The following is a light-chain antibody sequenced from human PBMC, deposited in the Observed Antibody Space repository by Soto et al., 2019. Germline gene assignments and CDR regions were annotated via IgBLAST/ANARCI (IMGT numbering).Light chain of an antibody. Sequence: ELELTQSPGTLSLSPGERATLSCRASQSVNNNYVAWYQQHPGQSPRLLIXGASTRATGIPARFSGSVSGTQFTLTISSLQSEEFAGYYGYQYNNCPPAWTFGQGTKV. V-gene: IGKV3-15*01. CDR1: QSVNNN. CDR3: YQYNNCPPAWT. CDR2: GAS. J-gene: IGKJ1*01.